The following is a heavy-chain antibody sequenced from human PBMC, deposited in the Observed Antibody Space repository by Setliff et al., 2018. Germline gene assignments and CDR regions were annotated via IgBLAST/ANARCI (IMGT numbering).Heavy chain of an antibody. CDR2: INPAGSEK. V-gene: IGHV3-7*01. CDR3: VRDRWKVMVNKGDDAFDL. D-gene: IGHD5-18*01. Sequence: GGSLRLSCAASGFTFSGYWMTWVRQAPGKGLEWVAAINPAGSEKYYVNYLKGRFTISRDNAKNSLYLQMNSLRDEDTAVYYCVRDRWKVMVNKGDDAFDLWGQGTMVTVSS. CDR1: GFTFSGYW. J-gene: IGHJ3*01.